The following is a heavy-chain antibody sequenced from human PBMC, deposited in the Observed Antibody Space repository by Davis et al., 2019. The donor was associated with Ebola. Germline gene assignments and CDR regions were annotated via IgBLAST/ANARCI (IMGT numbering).Heavy chain of an antibody. CDR1: GDTFSSFA. CDR2: IIPMFRSP. J-gene: IGHJ5*02. CDR3: ARVQTGYYFDSSDSPSWFAP. Sequence: SVKVSCKTVGDTFSSFAISWVRQAPGQGLEWMGGIIPMFRSPNYAQKFQDRVTVTADESTRTVYLELSSLRSEDTAVYYCARVQTGYYFDSSDSPSWFAPWGQGTLVTVSS. D-gene: IGHD3-22*01. V-gene: IGHV1-69*13.